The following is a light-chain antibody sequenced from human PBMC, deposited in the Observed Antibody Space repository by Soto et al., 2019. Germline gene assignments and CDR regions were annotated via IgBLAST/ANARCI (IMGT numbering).Light chain of an antibody. CDR1: SSDVGDYNY. Sequence: QSALTQPPSASGSPGQSVTISCTGTSSDVGDYNYVSWYQQHPGKAPKLMIYEVNKRPSGVPDRFSGSKSGNTASLTVSGLQTEDGADFYCGPYDGRGVFGGGTQLTVL. CDR2: EVN. J-gene: IGLJ2*01. V-gene: IGLV2-8*01. CDR3: GPYDGRGV.